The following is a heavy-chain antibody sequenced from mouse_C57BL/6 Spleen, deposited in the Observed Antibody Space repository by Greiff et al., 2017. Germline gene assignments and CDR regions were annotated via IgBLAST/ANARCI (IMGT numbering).Heavy chain of an antibody. J-gene: IGHJ1*03. CDR1: GFNIKDYY. V-gene: IGHV14-1*01. CDR3: ATSNSNYWYFDV. Sequence: EVQLKEPGAELVRPGASVKLSCTASGFNIKDYYMHWVKQRPEKGLEWIGRIDPEDGDTEYAPKFQGQANLTADTSTNTAYLQLSSLTSKDTAVYSCATSNSNYWYFDVWGTGTTVTVSS. CDR2: IDPEDGDT.